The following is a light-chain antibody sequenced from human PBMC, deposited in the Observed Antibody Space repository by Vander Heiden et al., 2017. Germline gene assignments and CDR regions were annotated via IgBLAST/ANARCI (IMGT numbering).Light chain of an antibody. CDR1: SSNIGSNY. Sequence: QSVLTQPPSASGTPGQRVTISCSGSSSNIGSNYVYWYQQLPGPAPKLLIYSNNQRPSGVPARFSGSKAGTSASLAISVLRSEEEAEYYGADWDDRLSAWVFGGGTKLTVL. CDR2: SNN. V-gene: IGLV1-47*02. J-gene: IGLJ3*02. CDR3: ADWDDRLSAWV.